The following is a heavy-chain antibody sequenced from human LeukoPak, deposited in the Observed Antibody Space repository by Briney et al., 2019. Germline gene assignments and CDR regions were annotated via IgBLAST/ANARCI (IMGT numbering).Heavy chain of an antibody. J-gene: IGHJ4*02. Sequence: PETLSLTCTVSGGSISNYYWSWIRQPPGKGLEWIGYIYYSGSTNYNPSLKSRVTISVDTSNNQFSLKLSSVTAADTAVYYCARSGSKVMTAINFWGQGTLVTVSS. V-gene: IGHV4-59*01. CDR3: ARSGSKVMTAINF. D-gene: IGHD2-21*02. CDR2: IYYSGST. CDR1: GGSISNYY.